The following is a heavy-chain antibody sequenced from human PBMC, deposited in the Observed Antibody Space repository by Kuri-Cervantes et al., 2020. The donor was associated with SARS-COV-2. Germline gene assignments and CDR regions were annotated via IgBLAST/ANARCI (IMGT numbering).Heavy chain of an antibody. D-gene: IGHD2-2*01. CDR2: IYYSGSV. Sequence: GSLRLSCSVSGDSISPYYWTWIRQPPGKGLEWIGHIYYSGSVNYNPSLMSRLTISVDKSKNQVSLKLTSVTAADTAVYYCARSAAAFYGMDDWGQGTTVTVSS. CDR1: GDSISPYY. J-gene: IGHJ6*02. V-gene: IGHV4-59*01. CDR3: ARSAAAFYGMDD.